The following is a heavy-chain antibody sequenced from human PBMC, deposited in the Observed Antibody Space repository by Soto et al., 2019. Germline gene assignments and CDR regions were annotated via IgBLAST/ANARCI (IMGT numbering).Heavy chain of an antibody. D-gene: IGHD2-15*01. CDR3: ARVPDYCSGGSCTTANYYYYYMDV. CDR2: IKQDGSEK. V-gene: IGHV3-7*01. J-gene: IGHJ6*03. CDR1: GFTFSSYW. Sequence: GGSLRLSCAASGFTFSSYWMSWVRQAPGKGLEWVANIKQDGSEKYYVDSVKGRFTISRDNAKNSLYLQMNSLRAEETAVYYCARVPDYCSGGSCTTANYYYYYMDVWGKGTTVTVSS.